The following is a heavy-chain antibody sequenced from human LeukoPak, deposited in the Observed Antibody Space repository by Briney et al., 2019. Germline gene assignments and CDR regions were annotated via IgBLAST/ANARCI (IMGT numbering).Heavy chain of an antibody. CDR1: GGSISSYY. Sequence: SETLSLTCTVSGGSISSYYWSWIRQPAGKGLEWIGRIYTSGSTNYNPSLKSRVTMSVDTSKNQFSLKLSSVTAADTAVYYCARDDIVVVPAAIRYYYYYMDVWGKGTTVTVSS. CDR3: ARDDIVVVPAAIRYYYYYMDV. V-gene: IGHV4-4*07. CDR2: IYTSGST. D-gene: IGHD2-2*01. J-gene: IGHJ6*03.